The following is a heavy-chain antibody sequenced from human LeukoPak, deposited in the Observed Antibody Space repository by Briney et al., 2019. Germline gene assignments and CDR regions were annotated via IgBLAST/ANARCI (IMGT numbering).Heavy chain of an antibody. V-gene: IGHV4-61*02. CDR2: IYTSGST. Sequence: SETLSLTCTVSGGSISSGSYYWSWIRQPAGKGLEWIGRIYTSGSTNYNPSLKSRVTISVDTSKNQFSLKLSSVTAADTAVYYCARLEYDYVWGSYRSNNWLDPWGQGTLVTVSS. CDR3: ARLEYDYVWGSYRSNNWLDP. J-gene: IGHJ5*02. CDR1: GGSISSGSYY. D-gene: IGHD3-16*02.